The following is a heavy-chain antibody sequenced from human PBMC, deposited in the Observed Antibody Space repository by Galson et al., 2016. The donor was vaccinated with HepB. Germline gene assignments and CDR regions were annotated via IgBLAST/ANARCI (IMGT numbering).Heavy chain of an antibody. CDR2: INYGGDT. Sequence: SETLSLTCSVAGDSISGSAYYWAWLRQPPQKGPEWIGTINYGGDTNDDPSLKSRVSISVDAPKNQISLKLTSVSAADSGVYYCARGVRGSRYCVFDAWGQGGVVTVSS. CDR1: GDSISGSAYY. CDR3: ARGVRGSRYCVFDA. J-gene: IGHJ5*02. V-gene: IGHV4-39*01. D-gene: IGHD2-21*01.